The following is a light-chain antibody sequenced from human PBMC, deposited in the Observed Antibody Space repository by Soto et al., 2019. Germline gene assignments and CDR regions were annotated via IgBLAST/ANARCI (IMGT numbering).Light chain of an antibody. J-gene: IGLJ2*01. CDR3: SSYTSSSTLN. V-gene: IGLV2-14*01. CDR2: DVS. CDR1: SSDVGGYNY. Sequence: QSALTQPASVSGSPGQSSTISCTGTSSDVGGYNYVSWYQQHPGKAPKLMIYDVSNRPSGVSNRFSGSKSGNTASLTISGLQAEDEADYYCSSYTSSSTLNFGGGTKLTVL.